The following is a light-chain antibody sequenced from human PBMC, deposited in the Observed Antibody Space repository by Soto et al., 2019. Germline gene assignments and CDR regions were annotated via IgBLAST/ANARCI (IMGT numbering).Light chain of an antibody. V-gene: IGKV4-1*01. J-gene: IGKJ2*01. CDR2: WAS. CDR1: QTVFHTSYNKDF. Sequence: DIVMTQSPDSLSVSLGERATINCTSSQTVFHTSYNKDFLAWYQQKAGQPPKLLFYWASTRESGVPARFSGGGSGTDFSLTISSLQPEDVAVYYCQQYYSSVTFGQGTKLESK. CDR3: QQYYSSVT.